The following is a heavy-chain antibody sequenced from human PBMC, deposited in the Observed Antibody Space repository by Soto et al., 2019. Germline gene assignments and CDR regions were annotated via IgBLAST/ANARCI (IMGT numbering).Heavy chain of an antibody. J-gene: IGHJ4*02. CDR2: ISGSGGST. D-gene: IGHD2-2*01. V-gene: IGHV3-23*01. CDR3: AKDLIYCSSTSCYDEGVFDY. CDR1: GFTFSSYA. Sequence: EVQLLESGGGLVQPGGSLRLSCEASGFTFSSYAMSWVRQAPGKGLEWVSAISGSGGSTYYADSVKGRFTISRDNSKNTLYLQMNSLRAEDTAVYYCAKDLIYCSSTSCYDEGVFDYWGQGTLVTVSS.